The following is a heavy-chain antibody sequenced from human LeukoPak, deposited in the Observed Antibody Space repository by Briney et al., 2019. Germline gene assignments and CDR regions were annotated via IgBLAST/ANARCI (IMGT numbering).Heavy chain of an antibody. J-gene: IGHJ4*02. CDR1: GFTFSSYS. V-gene: IGHV3-21*01. CDR2: ISRSNSYI. D-gene: IGHD3-10*01. Sequence: GGSLRLSCAASGFTFSSYSMNWVRQAPGKGLEWVSSISRSNSYIYYTDTVKGRFTISRDDARNSLDLQMNSLRPEDTAVYYCASGIYYASVHTWSPVWGQGTLVTVS. CDR3: ASGIYYASVHTWSPV.